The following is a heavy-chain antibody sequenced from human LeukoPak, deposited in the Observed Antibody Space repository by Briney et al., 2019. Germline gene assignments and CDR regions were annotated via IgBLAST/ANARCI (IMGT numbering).Heavy chain of an antibody. V-gene: IGHV4-34*01. CDR1: GGSFSGYY. CDR2: INHSGST. Sequence: SETLSLTCAVYGGSFSGYYWSWIRQPPGKGLDWMGEINHSGSTNYKPSLKSRVTISVDTSKSQFSLKLSSVTAADTAVYDCARGESWGDFDYWGQGTLVTVSS. D-gene: IGHD3-16*01. J-gene: IGHJ4*02. CDR3: ARGESWGDFDY.